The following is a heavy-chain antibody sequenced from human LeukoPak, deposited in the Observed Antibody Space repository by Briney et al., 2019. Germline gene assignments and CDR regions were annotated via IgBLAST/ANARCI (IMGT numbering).Heavy chain of an antibody. V-gene: IGHV4-4*07. J-gene: IGHJ4*02. D-gene: IGHD3-10*01. CDR3: ARYYGSGRDADY. CDR2: ISGSGTI. CDR1: GGSIHSY. Sequence: KSSETLSLTCTVSGGSIHSYWSWIRQPAGKGLEWIGRISGSGTITYNPALQSRLTISIDTSKNKFSLKVNSVTAADTAVYFCARYYGSGRDADYWGQGTLVTVSS.